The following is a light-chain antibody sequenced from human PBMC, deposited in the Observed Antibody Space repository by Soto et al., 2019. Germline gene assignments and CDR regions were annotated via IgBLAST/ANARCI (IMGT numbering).Light chain of an antibody. Sequence: IVLTQSPATLSLSPGERATLSCRASQSVSSYLAWYQQKPGQAPRLLIYDASNRATGIPARFSGSGSGTDFTLTIRSLEPEDFAVYYCQQRSNWFTFGQGTRLEIK. V-gene: IGKV3-11*01. CDR3: QQRSNWFT. J-gene: IGKJ5*01. CDR1: QSVSSY. CDR2: DAS.